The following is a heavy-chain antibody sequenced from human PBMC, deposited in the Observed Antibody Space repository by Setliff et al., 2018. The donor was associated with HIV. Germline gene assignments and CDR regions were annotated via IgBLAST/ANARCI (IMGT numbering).Heavy chain of an antibody. V-gene: IGHV3-48*01. CDR1: GFTFSDCS. CDR3: ASSKGHLYYDDDTGYVLRAFDI. J-gene: IGHJ3*02. CDR2: ITSTGSTI. Sequence: RLSCAASGFTFSDCSMNWVRQAPGKRLEWISYITSTGSTIFYADSVKGRFTISRDNDKNSVHLQMTSLRAEDTAVYYCASSKGHLYYDDDTGYVLRAFDIWGQGTMVTVSS. D-gene: IGHD3-22*01.